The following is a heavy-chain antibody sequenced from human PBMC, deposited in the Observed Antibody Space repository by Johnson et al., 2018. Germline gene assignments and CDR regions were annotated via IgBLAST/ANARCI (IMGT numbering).Heavy chain of an antibody. CDR2: ISWNSGTI. J-gene: IGHJ6*03. D-gene: IGHD3-16*01. CDR3: AKNQVTLGRYSEPRGGYYYYYYMDV. CDR1: GFTFDDYA. Sequence: QLVQSGGGLVQPGXSLRXSCVASGFTFDDYAMHWVRPAPGKGLEWVSGISWNSGTIGYADAVKGRFTISRDNDTNSLYLQLNRLRAEDTALYYCAKNQVTLGRYSEPRGGYYYYYYMDVWGKGTTVTVSS. V-gene: IGHV3-9*01.